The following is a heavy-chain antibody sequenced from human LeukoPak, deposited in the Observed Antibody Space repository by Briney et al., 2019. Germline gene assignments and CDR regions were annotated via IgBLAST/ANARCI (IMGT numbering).Heavy chain of an antibody. Sequence: GGSLRLSCAASGFTFSSYGIHWVRQAPGKGLEWVALISYDGSNKYYVDSVKGRFTISRDNSKNTVFLQMNSLRVEDTAVYYCARVGMLVSGSGSYSISRDFDYWGQGTLVTVSS. CDR2: ISYDGSNK. V-gene: IGHV3-30*03. D-gene: IGHD3-10*01. CDR1: GFTFSSYG. J-gene: IGHJ4*02. CDR3: ARVGMLVSGSGSYSISRDFDY.